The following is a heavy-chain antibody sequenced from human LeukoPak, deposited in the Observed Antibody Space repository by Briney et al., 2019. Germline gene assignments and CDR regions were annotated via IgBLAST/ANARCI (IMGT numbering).Heavy chain of an antibody. V-gene: IGHV1-46*01. J-gene: IGHJ4*02. Sequence: ASVKVSCKASGYTLTNYYIHWVRQAPGQGLEWMGFINPSGGSTSYAQKFQGRVTMTGDTSTNTVYMELSSLRSEDTAVYYCTRNSGSGLDYWGQGTLVTVSS. CDR2: INPSGGST. CDR1: GYTLTNYY. D-gene: IGHD1-26*01. CDR3: TRNSGSGLDY.